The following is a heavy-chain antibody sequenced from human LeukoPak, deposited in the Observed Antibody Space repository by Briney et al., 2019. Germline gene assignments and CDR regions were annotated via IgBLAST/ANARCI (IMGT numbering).Heavy chain of an antibody. V-gene: IGHV1-2*02. Sequence: GASVKVSCKASGYTFTGYYMHWVRQAPGQGLEWMGWINPNGGGTNYAQKFQGRVTMTRDTSISTAYMELSRLRSDDTAVYYCARGVNPAAADYYYYYMDVWGKGTTVTVSS. J-gene: IGHJ6*03. D-gene: IGHD2-2*01. CDR1: GYTFTGYY. CDR2: INPNGGGT. CDR3: ARGVNPAAADYYYYYMDV.